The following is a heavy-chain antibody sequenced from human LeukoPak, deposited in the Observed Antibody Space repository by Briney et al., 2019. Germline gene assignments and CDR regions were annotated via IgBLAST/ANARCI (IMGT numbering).Heavy chain of an antibody. CDR1: GYTFTSYG. V-gene: IGHV1-18*01. CDR3: ARSSGFGELLGWFDP. Sequence: ASVKVSCEASGYTFTSYGISWVRQAPGQGLEWMGWISAYNGNTNYAQKLQGRVTMTADTSTSTAYMELRSLRSDDTAVYYCARSSGFGELLGWFDPWGQGTLVTVSS. D-gene: IGHD3-10*01. CDR2: ISAYNGNT. J-gene: IGHJ5*02.